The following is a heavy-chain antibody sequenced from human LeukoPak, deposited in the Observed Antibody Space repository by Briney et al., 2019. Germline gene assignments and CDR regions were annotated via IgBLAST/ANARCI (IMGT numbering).Heavy chain of an antibody. V-gene: IGHV4-4*02. Sequence: SETLSLTCAVSGGSISSSNGWSWVRQPPGKGLEGIGEIYQSGSTNYNPSLQSRVTISVDKSKNQFSLKVSSVTAADTAVYYCATTGGYSGSLDYFDYWGQGTLVTVSS. CDR3: ATTGGYSGSLDYFDY. CDR2: IYQSGST. J-gene: IGHJ4*02. D-gene: IGHD1-26*01. CDR1: GGSISSSNG.